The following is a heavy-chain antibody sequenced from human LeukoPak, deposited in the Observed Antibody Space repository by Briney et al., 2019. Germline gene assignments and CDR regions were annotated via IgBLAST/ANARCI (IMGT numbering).Heavy chain of an antibody. V-gene: IGHV1-69*13. Sequence: ASVKVSCKASGGTFSSYAISWVRQAPGQGLEWMGGIIPIFGTANYAQKFQGRVTITADESTSTAYMELSSLRSEDTAIYYCARDNSVGDNAWWFDPWGQGTLVTVSS. CDR1: GGTFSSYA. J-gene: IGHJ5*02. D-gene: IGHD1-26*01. CDR3: ARDNSVGDNAWWFDP. CDR2: IIPIFGTA.